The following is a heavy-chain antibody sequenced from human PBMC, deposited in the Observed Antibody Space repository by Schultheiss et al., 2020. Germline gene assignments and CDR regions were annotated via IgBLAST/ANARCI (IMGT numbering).Heavy chain of an antibody. J-gene: IGHJ6*02. CDR2: IYYSGST. V-gene: IGHV4-61*05. D-gene: IGHD3-10*01. Sequence: SETLSLTCTVSGGSISSSSDYWGWIRQPPGKGLEWIGYIYYSGSTYYNPSLKSRVTISVDTSKNQFSLKLSSVTAADTAVYYCARRRGGSGLYYYYYYDMDVWGQGTTVTVSS. CDR1: GGSISSSSDY. CDR3: ARRRGGSGLYYYYYYDMDV.